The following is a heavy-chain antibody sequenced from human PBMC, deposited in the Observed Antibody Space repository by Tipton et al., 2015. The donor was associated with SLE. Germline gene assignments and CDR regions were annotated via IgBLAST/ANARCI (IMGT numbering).Heavy chain of an antibody. J-gene: IGHJ4*02. CDR3: ARGLLSGSYDN. Sequence: LRLSCAVYGGSFSGYYWSWIRQPPGKGLEWIGEINHSGSTNYNPSLKSRVTISVDTSKNQFSLKLSSVTAADTAVYYCARGLLSGSYDNWGQGTLVTVSS. D-gene: IGHD1-26*01. CDR2: INHSGST. V-gene: IGHV4-34*01. CDR1: GGSFSGYY.